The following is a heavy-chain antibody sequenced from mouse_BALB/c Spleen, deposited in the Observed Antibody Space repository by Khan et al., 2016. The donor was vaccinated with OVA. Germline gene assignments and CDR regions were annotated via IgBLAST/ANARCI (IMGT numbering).Heavy chain of an antibody. CDR2: IDPDSGDT. Sequence: EVQLQESGAELVRSGASVKLSCTASGFNIKDYYVNWVRQRPEQGLEWIGWIDPDSGDTEYAPYFQGKATMTADTSSNTAYLQLRSLTSEDTAVYYGNSDYYGSVDYWGQGTTLTVSS. D-gene: IGHD1-2*01. CDR3: NSDYYGSVDY. V-gene: IGHV14-4*02. J-gene: IGHJ2*01. CDR1: GFNIKDYY.